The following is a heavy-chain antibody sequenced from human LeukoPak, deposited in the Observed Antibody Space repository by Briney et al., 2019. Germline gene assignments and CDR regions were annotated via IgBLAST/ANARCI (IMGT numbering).Heavy chain of an antibody. J-gene: IGHJ4*02. V-gene: IGHV3-48*01. D-gene: IGHD1-26*01. CDR1: GFTFIRYS. Sequence: GGSLRLSCAASGFTFIRYSMNWVRQAPGKGLEWVSHISAGSTSIIYYADSVEGRFTISRDNAKNSLYLQMNSLRAEDTAIYYCAKDLFSGSYEAYFDYWGQGTLVTVSS. CDR3: AKDLFSGSYEAYFDY. CDR2: ISAGSTSII.